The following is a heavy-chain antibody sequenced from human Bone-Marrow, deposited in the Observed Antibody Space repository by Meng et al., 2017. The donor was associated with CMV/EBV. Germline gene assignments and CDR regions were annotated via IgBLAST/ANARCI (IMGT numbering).Heavy chain of an antibody. Sequence: ASVKVSCKASGYTFTSYGISWVRQAPGQGLEWMGWISAYNGNTNYAQKLQGRVTMTTDTSTSTAYMELRSLRSDDTAVHYCARVSGYYYGSGSYDNYYYYGMDVWGQGTTVTGYS. CDR1: GYTFTSYG. V-gene: IGHV1-18*01. J-gene: IGHJ6*01. CDR2: ISAYNGNT. CDR3: ARVSGYYYGSGSYDNYYYYGMDV. D-gene: IGHD3-10*01.